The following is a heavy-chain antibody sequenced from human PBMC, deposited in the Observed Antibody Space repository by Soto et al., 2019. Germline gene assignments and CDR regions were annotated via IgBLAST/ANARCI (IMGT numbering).Heavy chain of an antibody. CDR1: GYTFTSYG. J-gene: IGHJ5*02. CDR2: ISAYNGNT. V-gene: IGHV1-18*04. Sequence: RASVKVSCKASGYTFTSYGISWVRQAPGQGLEWMGWISAYNGNTNYAQKLQGRVTMTTDTSTSTAYMELRSLRSDDTAVYYCARDSNNHYYNYNWFDPWGQGTLVTVSS. CDR3: ARDSNNHYYNYNWFDP. D-gene: IGHD1-20*01.